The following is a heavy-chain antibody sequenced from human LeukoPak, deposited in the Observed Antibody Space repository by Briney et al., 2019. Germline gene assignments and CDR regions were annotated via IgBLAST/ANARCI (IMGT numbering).Heavy chain of an antibody. D-gene: IGHD5-18*01. Sequence: GRSLRLSCAASGFTFSSYAMHWVGQAPGKGLEGVAVISYDGSNKYYAASVKGRFTISRDNSKNPLYLQMNSLRAEDTAVYYCARDPGYSYGYYFDYWGQGTLVTVSS. CDR1: GFTFSSYA. CDR3: ARDPGYSYGYYFDY. J-gene: IGHJ4*02. CDR2: ISYDGSNK. V-gene: IGHV3-30-3*01.